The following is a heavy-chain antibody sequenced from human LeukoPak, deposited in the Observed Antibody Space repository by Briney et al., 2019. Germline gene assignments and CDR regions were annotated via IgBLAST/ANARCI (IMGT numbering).Heavy chain of an antibody. CDR2: IKQDGSEK. D-gene: IGHD3-3*01. CDR1: GFTFSSYW. CDR3: ARAGLRFLEWLSRGDYYFDY. J-gene: IGHJ4*02. Sequence: GGPLRLSCAASGFTFSSYWMSWVRQAPGKGLEWVANIKQDGSEKYYVDSVKGRFTISRDNAKNSLYLQMNSLRAEDTAVYYCARAGLRFLEWLSRGDYYFDYWGQGTLVTVSS. V-gene: IGHV3-7*01.